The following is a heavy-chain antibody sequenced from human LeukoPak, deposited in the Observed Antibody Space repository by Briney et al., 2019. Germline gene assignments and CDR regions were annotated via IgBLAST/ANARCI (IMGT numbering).Heavy chain of an antibody. CDR3: AKSGYNRFDY. Sequence: GGSLRLSCAASGFTFSSSAMSWVRQAPGKGLEWVSSISGSGSGGSTYYADSVKGQFTISRDNSKNKLYMQMNSLRAEDTAVYYCAKSGYNRFDYWGQGTLVTVSS. CDR2: ISGSGSGGST. CDR1: GFTFSSSA. D-gene: IGHD5-24*01. J-gene: IGHJ4*02. V-gene: IGHV3-23*01.